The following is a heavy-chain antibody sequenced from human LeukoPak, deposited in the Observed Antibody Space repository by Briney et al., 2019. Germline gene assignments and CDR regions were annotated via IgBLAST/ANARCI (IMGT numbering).Heavy chain of an antibody. CDR2: IHITETT. Sequence: SESLSLACTVSRRSISGYYWSWIRPPAGEGLEWIGRIHITETTNYNPSLESRVTMSVDSSKNQFSLRLRSVTAADTAVYYCARGAPDAWAVEYNWLDPWGQGTLVTVSS. CDR1: RRSISGYY. J-gene: IGHJ5*02. D-gene: IGHD5-24*01. CDR3: ARGAPDAWAVEYNWLDP. V-gene: IGHV4-4*07.